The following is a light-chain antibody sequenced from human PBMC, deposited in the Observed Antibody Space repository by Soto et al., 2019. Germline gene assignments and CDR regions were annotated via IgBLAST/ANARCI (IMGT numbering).Light chain of an antibody. J-gene: IGLJ1*01. CDR2: GVT. CDR1: SNDVASNYR. CDR3: ISYTDSSAYV. V-gene: IGLV2-18*02. Sequence: QSALTQPPSVSGSPGQSVTISCTGSSNDVASNYRVSWYQQPPGTAPKLVIYGVTNRPSGVPDRFSGSRSGNTASLTISGLQAEDEADYFCISYTDSSAYVFGTGTRSP.